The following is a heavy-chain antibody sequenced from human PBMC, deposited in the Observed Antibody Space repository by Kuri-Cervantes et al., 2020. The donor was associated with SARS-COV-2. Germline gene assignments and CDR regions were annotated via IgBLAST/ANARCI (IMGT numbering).Heavy chain of an antibody. D-gene: IGHD3/OR15-3a*01. CDR1: GFTVSSSY. CDR2: IYSGGST. Sequence: GGSLRLSCAASGFTVSSSYMSWVRQAPGKGLEWVSVIYSGGSTYYADSVKGRFTISRDNSKNTLYLQMNSLRAEDTAVYYCARDLGLVHPFDIWGQGTMVTVSS. CDR3: ARDLGLVHPFDI. J-gene: IGHJ3*02. V-gene: IGHV3-66*02.